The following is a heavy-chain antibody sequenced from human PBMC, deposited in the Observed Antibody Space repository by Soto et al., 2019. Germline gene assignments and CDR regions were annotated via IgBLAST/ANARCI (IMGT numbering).Heavy chain of an antibody. CDR2: ISYDGSNK. J-gene: IGHJ6*02. D-gene: IGHD3-3*01. CDR1: GFTFSSYG. V-gene: IGHV3-30*18. Sequence: PGGSLRLSCAASGFTFSSYGMHWVRQAPGKGLEWVAVISYDGSNKYYADSVKGRFTISRDNSKNTLYLQMNSLRAEDTAVYYCAKDNSSPSFYDFWSGYSTFYRMDVWGQGTKVTVSS. CDR3: AKDNSSPSFYDFWSGYSTFYRMDV.